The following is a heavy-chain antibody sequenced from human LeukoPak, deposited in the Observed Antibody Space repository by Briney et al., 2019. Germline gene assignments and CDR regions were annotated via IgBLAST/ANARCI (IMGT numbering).Heavy chain of an antibody. D-gene: IGHD1-14*01. CDR3: ARLNQGNRFDY. CDR1: GGSISSSSFY. J-gene: IGHJ4*02. V-gene: IGHV4-39*01. Sequence: PETLSLTCTVSGGSISSSSFYWGWIRQPPGKGLEWIGSIYYSGNTYYNPSLKSRVTISVDTSKNQFSLKLSSVTAADTAVYYCARLNQGNRFDYWGQGTLATVSS. CDR2: IYYSGNT.